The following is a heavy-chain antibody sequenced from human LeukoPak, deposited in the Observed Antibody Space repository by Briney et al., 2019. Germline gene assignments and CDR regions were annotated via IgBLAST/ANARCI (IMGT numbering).Heavy chain of an antibody. Sequence: SVKVSCKASGGTFSSYAISWVRQAPGQGLEWVGGIIPIFGTANYAQKLQGRVTMTTDTSTSTAYMELRSLRSDDTAVYYCARVIAVAGRDGFDIWGQGTMVTVSS. CDR3: ARVIAVAGRDGFDI. V-gene: IGHV1-69*05. J-gene: IGHJ3*02. CDR2: IIPIFGTA. CDR1: GGTFSSYA. D-gene: IGHD6-19*01.